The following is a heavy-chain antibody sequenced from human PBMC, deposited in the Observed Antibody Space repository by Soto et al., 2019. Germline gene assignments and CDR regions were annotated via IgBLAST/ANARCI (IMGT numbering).Heavy chain of an antibody. Sequence: GESLKISCKGSGYSFTSYWISWVRQMPGKGLEWMGRIDPSDSYTNYSPSFQGHVTISADKSISTAYLQWSSLKASDTAMYYCARHPPADNYDFWSGYYLTDDKNWFDPWGQGTLVTVSS. V-gene: IGHV5-10-1*01. CDR2: IDPSDSYT. CDR1: GYSFTSYW. CDR3: ARHPPADNYDFWSGYYLTDDKNWFDP. D-gene: IGHD3-3*01. J-gene: IGHJ5*02.